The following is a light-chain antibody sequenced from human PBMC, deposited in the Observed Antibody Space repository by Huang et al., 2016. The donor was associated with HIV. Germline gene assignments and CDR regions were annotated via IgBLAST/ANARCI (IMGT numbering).Light chain of an antibody. J-gene: IGKJ4*01. Sequence: DIQLPQSPSTLSASVGDRVTITCRASQSIISWLAWYQQKPGKAPDRLIYKASSLETGVPSRFSGSGSVTECTLTISSLQPDDFATYYCHQYNSYPLTFGGGTKVEIK. V-gene: IGKV1-5*03. CDR2: KAS. CDR1: QSIISW. CDR3: HQYNSYPLT.